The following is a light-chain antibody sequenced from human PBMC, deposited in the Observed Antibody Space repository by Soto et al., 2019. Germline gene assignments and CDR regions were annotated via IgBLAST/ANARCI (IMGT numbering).Light chain of an antibody. J-gene: IGKJ3*01. V-gene: IGKV1-39*01. CDR1: QSISRH. Sequence: IHMTHSPSSLSASLLYRVTITFLASQSISRHLNWYQQKPGKAPRLLIYAASSLQSGVPSRFSGSGSGTDFILTITSLQPEDSATYYCQQTYNMPRTFGPGTKVDIK. CDR3: QQTYNMPRT. CDR2: AAS.